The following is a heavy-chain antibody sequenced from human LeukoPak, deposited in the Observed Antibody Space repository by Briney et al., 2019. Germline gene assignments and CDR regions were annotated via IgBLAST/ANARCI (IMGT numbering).Heavy chain of an antibody. CDR1: GFTFDDYA. Sequence: PGGSLRLSCAASGFTFDDYAMHWVRQAPGKGLEWVSGISWNSGSIGYADSVKGRFTISRDNAKNSLYLQMNSLRAEDTALYYCAKEGAAAAHFVYWGQGTLVTVSS. CDR3: AKEGAAAAHFVY. CDR2: ISWNSGSI. J-gene: IGHJ4*02. V-gene: IGHV3-9*01. D-gene: IGHD6-13*01.